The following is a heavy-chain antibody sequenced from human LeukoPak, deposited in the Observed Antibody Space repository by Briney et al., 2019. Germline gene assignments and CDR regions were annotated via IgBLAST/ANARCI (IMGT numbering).Heavy chain of an antibody. CDR3: ARDSYYGSGSYRDY. Sequence: GWSLRLSCAASGFTVDSYALHWVRQAPGKGLEWLAIITYDGTNKYYADSVKGRFTISRDNAKNSLYLQMNSLRAEDTAVYYCARDSYYGSGSYRDYWGQGTLVTVSS. D-gene: IGHD3-10*01. V-gene: IGHV3-30-3*01. CDR1: GFTVDSYA. J-gene: IGHJ4*02. CDR2: ITYDGTNK.